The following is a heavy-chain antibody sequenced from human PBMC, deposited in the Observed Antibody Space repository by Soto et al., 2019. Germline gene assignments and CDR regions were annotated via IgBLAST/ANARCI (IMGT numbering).Heavy chain of an antibody. CDR1: GFSLTTPGEG. CDR3: AHRHPVGTVTDRFDF. D-gene: IGHD2-21*02. V-gene: IGHV2-5*01. Sequence: QITLRESGPTLVKPTQTLTLTCTFSGFSLTTPGEGVGWIRQPPGKALEWVAVIYSNNHKRVTPSLETRVGITKDTFKSQVVLTITNLEPADKATYFCAHRHPVGTVTDRFDFWGQGLLVTVTS. J-gene: IGHJ4*01. CDR2: IYSNNHK.